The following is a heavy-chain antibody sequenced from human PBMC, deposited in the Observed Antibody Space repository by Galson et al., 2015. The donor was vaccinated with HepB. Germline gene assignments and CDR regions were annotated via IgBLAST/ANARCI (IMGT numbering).Heavy chain of an antibody. Sequence: SVKVSCKASGYTFTDYYIHWVRQAPGQGLEWMGGINTNTGTPTYAQGFTGRFVFSLDTSVSTAYLQISSLKTEDTAVYYCARVTSIYDFSSRAYSYYYYGMDVWGQGTTVAVSS. CDR3: ARVTSIYDFSSRAYSYYYYGMDV. CDR2: INTNTGTP. J-gene: IGHJ6*02. CDR1: GYTFTDYY. D-gene: IGHD6-19*01. V-gene: IGHV7-4-1*02.